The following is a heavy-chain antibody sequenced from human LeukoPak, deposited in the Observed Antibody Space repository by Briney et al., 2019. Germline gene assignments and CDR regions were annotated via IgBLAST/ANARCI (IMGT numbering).Heavy chain of an antibody. CDR3: AGWFGKLSHHDY. D-gene: IGHD3-10*01. CDR2: IYYSGST. J-gene: IGHJ4*02. Sequence: PSQTLSLTCTVSGGSISSGDYYWSWIRQPPGKGLEWIGYIYYSGSTYYNPSLKSRVTISVDTSKNQFSLKLNSVTAADTAVYYCAGWFGKLSHHDYWGQGTLVTVSS. CDR1: GGSISSGDYY. V-gene: IGHV4-30-4*08.